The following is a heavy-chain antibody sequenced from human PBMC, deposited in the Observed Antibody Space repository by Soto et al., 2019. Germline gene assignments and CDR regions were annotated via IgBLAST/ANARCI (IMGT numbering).Heavy chain of an antibody. CDR3: ARLDFWSGLLRDDAFDI. J-gene: IGHJ3*02. V-gene: IGHV1-8*01. Sequence: ASVKVSCKASGYTFTSYDINWVRQATGQGLEWMGWMNPNSGNTGYAQKFQGRVTMTRNTSISTAYMELSSLRSEDTAVYYCARLDFWSGLLRDDAFDIWGQGTMVTVSS. D-gene: IGHD3-3*01. CDR1: GYTFTSYD. CDR2: MNPNSGNT.